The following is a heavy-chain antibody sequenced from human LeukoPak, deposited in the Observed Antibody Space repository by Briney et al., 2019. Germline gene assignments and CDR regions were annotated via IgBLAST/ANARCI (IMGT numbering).Heavy chain of an antibody. CDR1: GGSFSGYY. Sequence: SETLSLTCAVYGGSFSGYYWSWIRQPPGKGLEWIGSIYYSGSTYYNPSLKSRVTISVDTSKNQFSLKLSSVTAADTAVYYCARVESGSYSPSGAFDIWGQGTMVTVSS. CDR2: IYYSGST. J-gene: IGHJ3*02. V-gene: IGHV4-34*01. CDR3: ARVESGSYSPSGAFDI. D-gene: IGHD1-26*01.